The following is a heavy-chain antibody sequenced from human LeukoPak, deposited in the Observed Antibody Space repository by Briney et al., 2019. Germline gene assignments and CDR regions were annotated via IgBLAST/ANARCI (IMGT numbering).Heavy chain of an antibody. J-gene: IGHJ4*02. D-gene: IGHD3-16*02. CDR2: INPNSGGT. CDR1: GYTFTGYY. CDR3: ARGDYDYVWGSYPLTYFDY. Sequence: ASVKVSCKASGYTFTGYYMHWVRQAPGQGLEWMGWINPNSGGTNYAQKFQGRVTMTRDTSISTAHMELSRLRSDDTAVYYCARGDYDYVWGSYPLTYFDYWGQGTLVTVSS. V-gene: IGHV1-2*02.